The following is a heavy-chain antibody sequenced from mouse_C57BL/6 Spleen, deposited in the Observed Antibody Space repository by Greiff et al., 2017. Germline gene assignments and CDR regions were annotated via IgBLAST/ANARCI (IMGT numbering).Heavy chain of an antibody. D-gene: IGHD2-3*01. CDR1: GFTFSSYG. CDR3: ARHGGIYDGYYVRFAY. CDR2: ISSGGSYT. V-gene: IGHV5-6*01. Sequence: EVKLVESGGDLVKPGGSLKLSCAASGFTFSSYGMSWVRQTPDKRLEWVATISSGGSYTYYPDSVKGRFTISRDNAKNTLYLQMSSLKSEDTAMYYCARHGGIYDGYYVRFAYWGQGTLVTVSA. J-gene: IGHJ3*01.